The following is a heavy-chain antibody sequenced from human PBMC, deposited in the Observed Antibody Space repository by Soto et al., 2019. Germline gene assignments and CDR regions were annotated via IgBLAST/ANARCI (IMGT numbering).Heavy chain of an antibody. CDR2: IYPDDSDT. V-gene: IGHV5-51*01. D-gene: IGHD2-8*02. Sequence: PGESLKISCQASGYSFSNFWIAWVRQMPGEGLEWLGIIYPDDSDTRYSPSFLGQVTTSADKSIKTTYLQWSSLKASDTAIYFCASSVLVTSTMNYFDLWGQGALVTVSS. J-gene: IGHJ4*02. CDR3: ASSVLVTSTMNYFDL. CDR1: GYSFSNFW.